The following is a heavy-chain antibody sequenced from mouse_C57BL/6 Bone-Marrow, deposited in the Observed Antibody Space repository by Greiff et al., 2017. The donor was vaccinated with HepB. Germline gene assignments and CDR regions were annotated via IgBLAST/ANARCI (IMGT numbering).Heavy chain of an antibody. CDR3: ENNKDDRNWGDY. CDR2: IHPNSGST. CDR1: GYTFTSYW. D-gene: IGHD4-1*01. J-gene: IGHJ2*01. V-gene: IGHV1-64*01. Sequence: QVQLQQPGAELVKPGASVKLSCKASGYTFTSYWMHWVKQRPGQGLEWIGMIHPNSGSTNYNEKFKSKATLTVDKSSCTDYMQLSSLTSEDYAVYNWENNKDDRNWGDYGGQGTTLTVSS.